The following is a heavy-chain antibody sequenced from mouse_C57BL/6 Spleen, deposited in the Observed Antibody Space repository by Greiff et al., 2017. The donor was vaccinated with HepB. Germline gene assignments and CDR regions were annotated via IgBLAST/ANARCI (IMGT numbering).Heavy chain of an antibody. CDR2: IHPNSGST. J-gene: IGHJ4*01. V-gene: IGHV1-64*01. CDR1: GYTFTSYW. Sequence: VQLQQPGAELVKPGASVTLSCKASGYTFTSYWMHWVKQRPGQGLEWIGMIHPNSGSTNYNEKFKSKATLTVDKSSSTAYMQLSRLTSEDSAVYYCARGPAMDYWGQGTSVTVSS. CDR3: ARGPAMDY.